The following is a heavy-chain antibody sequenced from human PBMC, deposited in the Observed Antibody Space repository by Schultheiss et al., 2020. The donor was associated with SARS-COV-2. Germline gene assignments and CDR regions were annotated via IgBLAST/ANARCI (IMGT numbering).Heavy chain of an antibody. V-gene: IGHV4-4*02. CDR2: IHHSGSS. D-gene: IGHD2-15*01. CDR1: GGSISSSNW. J-gene: IGHJ1*01. CDR3: ARSGYCSGGSCYSPSYAEYFQH. Sequence: SETLSLTCAVSGGSISSSNWWSWVRQPPGKGLEWIGTIHHSGSSYYSPSLKSRVTISVDTSKNQFSLKLSSVTAADTAVYYCARSGYCSGGSCYSPSYAEYFQHWGQGTLVTVSS.